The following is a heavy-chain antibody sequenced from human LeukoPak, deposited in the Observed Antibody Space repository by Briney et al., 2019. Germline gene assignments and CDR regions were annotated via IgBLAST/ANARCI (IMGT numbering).Heavy chain of an antibody. Sequence: GGSLRLSCVASGFTFSSYAMSWVRQAPGKGLEWVSTISGSGGSAYYADSVKGRFTISRDNSKNTLYLQMNSLRAEDTAVYYCARGHEGFGELGSWFDPWGQGTLVTVSS. V-gene: IGHV3-23*01. J-gene: IGHJ5*02. CDR1: GFTFSSYA. CDR3: ARGHEGFGELGSWFDP. CDR2: ISGSGGSA. D-gene: IGHD3-10*01.